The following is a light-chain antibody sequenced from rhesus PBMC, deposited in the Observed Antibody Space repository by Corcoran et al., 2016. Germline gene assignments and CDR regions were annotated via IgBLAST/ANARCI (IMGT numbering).Light chain of an antibody. CDR1: QPISCW. J-gene: IGKJ1*01. V-gene: IGKV1-22*01. CDR2: KAS. CDR3: QQYNSRPRT. Sequence: DIQMTQSPSSLSASVGDTVTITCRASQPISCWLAWFPQKPGEAPKLLIYKASNFQSGVPSRLRGIGSGTDFTLTINSLQSEEFATYYCQQYNSRPRTFGQGTKVDIK.